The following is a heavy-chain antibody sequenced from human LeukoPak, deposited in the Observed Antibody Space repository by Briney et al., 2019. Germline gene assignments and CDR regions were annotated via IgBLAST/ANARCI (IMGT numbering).Heavy chain of an antibody. J-gene: IGHJ3*02. V-gene: IGHV4-34*01. Sequence: SETLSLTCAVYGGSFSGYYWSWIRQPPGKGLEWIGEINHSGSTNYNPSLKSRVTISVDTSKNQFSLKLSSVTAADTAVYYCARVLWLEYAFDIWGQGTMVTASS. CDR2: INHSGST. CDR3: ARVLWLEYAFDI. CDR1: GGSFSGYY. D-gene: IGHD6-19*01.